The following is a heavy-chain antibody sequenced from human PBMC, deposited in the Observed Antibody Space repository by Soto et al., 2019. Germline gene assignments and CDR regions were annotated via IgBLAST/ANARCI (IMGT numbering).Heavy chain of an antibody. CDR2: INSDGSTI. CDR3: TRDRGYHDSFDL. V-gene: IGHV3-74*01. CDR1: GFTFGPFW. D-gene: IGHD3-10*01. Sequence: GSLRLSCAASGFTFGPFWMHWVRQAPGKGLVWLSHINSDGSTIVYADSVKGRFTISRDNAKNKLYLQMNSLRVEDTAVYYCTRDRGYHDSFDLWGQGTMVTVSS. J-gene: IGHJ3*01.